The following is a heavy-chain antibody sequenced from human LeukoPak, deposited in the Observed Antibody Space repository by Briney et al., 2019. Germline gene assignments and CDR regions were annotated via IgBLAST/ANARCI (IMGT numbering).Heavy chain of an antibody. J-gene: IGHJ4*02. V-gene: IGHV4-31*03. D-gene: IGHD3-10*01. Sequence: SQTLSLTCTVSGGSISSGGYYWSWIRQHLGKGLEWIGYIYYSGSTYYNPSLKSRVTISVDTSKNQFSLKLSSVTAADTAVYYCARDFRSGSGSYIDYWGQGTLVTVSS. CDR2: IYYSGST. CDR3: ARDFRSGSGSYIDY. CDR1: GGSISSGGYY.